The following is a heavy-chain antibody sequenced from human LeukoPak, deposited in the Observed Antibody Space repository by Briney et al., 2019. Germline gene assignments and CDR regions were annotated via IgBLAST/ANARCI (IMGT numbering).Heavy chain of an antibody. V-gene: IGHV4-59*08. J-gene: IGHJ4*02. D-gene: IGHD6-19*01. CDR1: GGSINSHY. CDR3: VRRDTGWYYFDY. Sequence: SETLSLTCAVSGGSINSHYWGWIRQPPGKGLQWIGDIYYTGKNNYNPSLKSRVTISLDTSKDHLSLNLTSVVAADTAIYYCVRRDTGWYYFDYWGQGILVTVSS. CDR2: IYYTGKN.